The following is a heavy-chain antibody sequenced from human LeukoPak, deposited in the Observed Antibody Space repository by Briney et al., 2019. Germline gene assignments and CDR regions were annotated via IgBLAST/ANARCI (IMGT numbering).Heavy chain of an antibody. Sequence: GGSLRLSCAASGFTFSSYSMNWVRQAPGKGLEWVSSISSSSSYIYYADSVKGRFTISRDNAKNSLYLRMNSLRAEDTAVYYCARDSSSAFYYLDYWGQGTLVTVSS. V-gene: IGHV3-21*01. CDR3: ARDSSSAFYYLDY. D-gene: IGHD6-6*01. CDR1: GFTFSSYS. J-gene: IGHJ4*02. CDR2: ISSSSSYI.